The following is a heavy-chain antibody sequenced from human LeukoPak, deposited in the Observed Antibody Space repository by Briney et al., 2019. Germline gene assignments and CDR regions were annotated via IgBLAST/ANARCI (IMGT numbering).Heavy chain of an antibody. CDR3: ARRGSYDSSGYYQEYYFDY. J-gene: IGHJ4*02. D-gene: IGHD3-22*01. CDR2: IYPGDSDT. CDR1: GYSFTSYW. Sequence: GESLKISCKGSGYSFTSYWIGWVRQMPGKGLEWMGTIYPGDSDTRYSPSFQGQVTISADKSISTAYLQWSSLKASDTAMYYCARRGSYDSSGYYQEYYFDYWGQGTLVTVSS. V-gene: IGHV5-51*01.